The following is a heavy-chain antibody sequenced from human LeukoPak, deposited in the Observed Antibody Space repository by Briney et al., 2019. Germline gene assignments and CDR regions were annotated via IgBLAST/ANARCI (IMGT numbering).Heavy chain of an antibody. V-gene: IGHV3-23*01. Sequence: GGTLRLSCAASGFTFSSYGMSWVRLAPGKGLEWVPTISGSGGSTYYADSVKGRFTISRDNSKNTLYLQMNSLRAEDTAVYYCARGDTGYSSSWYLVDYWGQGTLVTVSS. D-gene: IGHD6-13*01. CDR3: ARGDTGYSSSWYLVDY. J-gene: IGHJ4*02. CDR1: GFTFSSYG. CDR2: ISGSGGST.